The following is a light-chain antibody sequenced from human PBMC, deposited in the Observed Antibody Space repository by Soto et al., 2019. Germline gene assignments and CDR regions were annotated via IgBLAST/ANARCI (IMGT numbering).Light chain of an antibody. CDR2: GNT. CDR3: QSYENSRTGFYV. J-gene: IGLJ1*01. CDR1: SSDIGAGFD. V-gene: IGLV1-40*01. Sequence: QSVLTQPPSVSGSPGQRVTISCSGSSSDIGAGFDVHWYQHLPGTAPKLLIYGNTNRPSGVPGRFSGSKSGTSASLVISGLQAEDEADYYCQSYENSRTGFYVFGTGTKV.